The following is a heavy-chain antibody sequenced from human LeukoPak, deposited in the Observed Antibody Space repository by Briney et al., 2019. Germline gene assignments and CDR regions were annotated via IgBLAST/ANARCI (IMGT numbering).Heavy chain of an antibody. CDR2: IYHSGIT. Sequence: SETLSLTCTVSDYSISSGYGYYWGWIRQPPGKGLEWIGNIYHSGITYYNHFNSSLKSRVTISIDTSKNQFSLRLTSVTAADTAVYYCARDVVSGGYIDYWGQGTLVTVSS. CDR3: ARDVVSGGYIDY. J-gene: IGHJ4*02. CDR1: DYSISSGYGYY. V-gene: IGHV4-38-2*02. D-gene: IGHD3-16*01.